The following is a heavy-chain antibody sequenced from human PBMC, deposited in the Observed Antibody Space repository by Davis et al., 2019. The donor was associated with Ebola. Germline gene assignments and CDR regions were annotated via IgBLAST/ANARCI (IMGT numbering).Heavy chain of an antibody. J-gene: IGHJ4*02. D-gene: IGHD2-8*01. CDR2: IYYSGST. CDR1: GGSISSSSYY. V-gene: IGHV4-39*07. Sequence: PGGSLRLSCTVSGGSISSSSYYWGWIRQPPGKGLEWIGSIYYSGSTYYNPSLKSRVTISVDTSKNQFSLKLSSVTAADTAVYYCARVVLTARYYFDYWGQGTLVTVSS. CDR3: ARVVLTARYYFDY.